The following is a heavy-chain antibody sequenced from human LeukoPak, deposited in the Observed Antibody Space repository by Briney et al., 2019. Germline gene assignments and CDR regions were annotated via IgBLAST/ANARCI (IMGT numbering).Heavy chain of an antibody. Sequence: SQTLSLTCTVSGGSISSGDYYWSWIRQPPGKGLEWIGYIYYSGSTYYNPSLKSRVTISVDTSKNHISLKLSSVTAADTAMYYCARAPSAGELLPFDYWGQGTLVTVSS. J-gene: IGHJ4*02. D-gene: IGHD1-26*01. CDR3: ARAPSAGELLPFDY. CDR2: IYYSGST. V-gene: IGHV4-30-4*01. CDR1: GGSISSGDYY.